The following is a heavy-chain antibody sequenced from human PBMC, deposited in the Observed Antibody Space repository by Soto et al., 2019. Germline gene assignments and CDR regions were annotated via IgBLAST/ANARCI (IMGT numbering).Heavy chain of an antibody. Sequence: SETLSLTCTVSGGSISSYYWSWIRQPPGKGLEWIGYIDYSGSTNYSPSLKSRVTISVDTSKNQFSLRLSSMTAADTAVYYCARALSDYYYYMDVWGKGTTVTVSS. J-gene: IGHJ6*03. V-gene: IGHV4-59*01. CDR1: GGSISSYY. CDR3: ARALSDYYYYMDV. CDR2: IDYSGST.